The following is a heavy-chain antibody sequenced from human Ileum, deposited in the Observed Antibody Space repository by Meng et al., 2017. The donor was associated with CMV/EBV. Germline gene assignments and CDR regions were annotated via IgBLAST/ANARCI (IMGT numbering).Heavy chain of an antibody. J-gene: IGHJ4*02. D-gene: IGHD6-19*01. CDR1: GGSFSGYY. Sequence: SETLSLTCAVSGGSFSGYYWSWIRQYPGKGLEWIGEISHTGGTNRNPSLKSRVTLSVDTSKNQFSLRLTAVTVADTAIYYCARYAMAVAGRTHIALWGQGRRVNGAS. CDR2: ISHTGGT. CDR3: ARYAMAVAGRTHIAL. V-gene: IGHV4-34*01.